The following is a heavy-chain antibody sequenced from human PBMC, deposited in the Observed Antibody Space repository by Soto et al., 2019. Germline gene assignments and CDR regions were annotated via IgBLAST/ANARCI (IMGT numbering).Heavy chain of an antibody. CDR2: IIPIFGTA. CDR3: ARDFRPYGDYGVGLGIYGMDV. V-gene: IGHV1-69*01. D-gene: IGHD4-17*01. J-gene: IGHJ6*02. Sequence: QVQLVQSGAEVKKPGSSVKVSCKASGGTFSSYAISWVRQAPGQGLEWMGGIIPIFGTANYAQKFQGRVTITADESTSTAYMELSSLRSEDTAVYYCARDFRPYGDYGVGLGIYGMDVWGQGTTVTVSS. CDR1: GGTFSSYA.